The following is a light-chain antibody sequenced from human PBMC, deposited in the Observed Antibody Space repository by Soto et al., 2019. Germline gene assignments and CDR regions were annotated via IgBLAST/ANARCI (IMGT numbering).Light chain of an antibody. V-gene: IGKV3D-15*01. J-gene: IGKJ5*01. CDR2: GAS. CDR3: QQYNNWLT. Sequence: EILMTQSPDTLSVSPGESATLSCRASQRVYSNLAWYQQKPGQAPRLLIYGASTRATGIPARFSGSGSGTEFTLTISSLQSEDFAVYYCQQYNNWLTFGQGTRLEIK. CDR1: QRVYSN.